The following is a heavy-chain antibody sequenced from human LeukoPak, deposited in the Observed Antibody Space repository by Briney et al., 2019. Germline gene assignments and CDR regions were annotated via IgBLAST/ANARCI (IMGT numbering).Heavy chain of an antibody. CDR1: GYTFTSYG. V-gene: IGHV1-18*01. CDR2: ISAYNGNT. CDR3: ARVRSGRFRYFDRKADAFDI. Sequence: GASVKVSCKASGYTFTSYGLNWVRQAPGQGLEWMGWISAYNGNTNYAQKLQGRVTMTTDTSTSTAYMEVRSLRSDDTAVYYCARVRSGRFRYFDRKADAFDIWGQGTMVTVSS. D-gene: IGHD3-9*01. J-gene: IGHJ3*02.